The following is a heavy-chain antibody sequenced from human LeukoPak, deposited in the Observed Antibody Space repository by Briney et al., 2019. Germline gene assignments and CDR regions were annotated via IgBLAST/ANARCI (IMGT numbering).Heavy chain of an antibody. Sequence: GGSLRLSCAASGFTFSSYSMNWVRQAPGKGLEWVSSISSSSSYIYYADSVKGRFTISRDNAKNSLYLQMNSLRAEDTAVYYCARDFQSIRIWIEYYYYYYMDVWGKGTTVTVSS. D-gene: IGHD5-18*01. J-gene: IGHJ6*03. CDR1: GFTFSSYS. CDR2: ISSSSSYI. CDR3: ARDFQSIRIWIEYYYYYYMDV. V-gene: IGHV3-21*01.